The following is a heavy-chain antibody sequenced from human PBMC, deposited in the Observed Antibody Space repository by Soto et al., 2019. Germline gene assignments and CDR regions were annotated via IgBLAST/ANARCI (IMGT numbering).Heavy chain of an antibody. D-gene: IGHD2-15*01. V-gene: IGHV2-5*02. CDR1: GFSLSTSGVG. Sequence: QITLKESGPTLVKPTQPLTLTCTFSGFSLSTSGVGVAWIRQPPGEALEWLALIYWDADKRYRPSLESRLNITKDTSKNQVVLTMTNMYSVDTAPYYCAYLPCSGGSCYWFSFSGMDVWGQGTTVTVSS. J-gene: IGHJ6*02. CDR3: AYLPCSGGSCYWFSFSGMDV. CDR2: IYWDADK.